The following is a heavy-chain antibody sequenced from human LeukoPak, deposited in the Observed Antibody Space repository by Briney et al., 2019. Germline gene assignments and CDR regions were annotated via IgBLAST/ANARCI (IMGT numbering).Heavy chain of an antibody. CDR2: ISYDGSNK. CDR3: ARGRTTGTTDYGMDV. D-gene: IGHD1-1*01. CDR1: GFTFSSYA. V-gene: IGHV3-30*04. Sequence: GRSLRLSCAASGFTFSSYAMHWVRQAPGKGLEWVAVISYDGSNKYYADSVKGRFTISRDNSKNTLYLQMNSLRAEDTAVYYCARGRTTGTTDYGMDVWGKGTTVSVSS. J-gene: IGHJ6*04.